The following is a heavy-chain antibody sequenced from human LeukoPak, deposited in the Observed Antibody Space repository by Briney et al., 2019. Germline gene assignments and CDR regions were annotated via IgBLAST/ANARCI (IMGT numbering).Heavy chain of an antibody. D-gene: IGHD3-3*01. Sequence: SETLSLTCAVYGGSFSGYYWSWIRQPPGKGLEWIGEINHSGSTNYNPSLKSRVTISVDTSKNQFSLELNSVTAADTAVYYCARTTDFWSGYHDYWGQGTLVTVSS. V-gene: IGHV4-34*01. CDR3: ARTTDFWSGYHDY. CDR2: INHSGST. CDR1: GGSFSGYY. J-gene: IGHJ4*02.